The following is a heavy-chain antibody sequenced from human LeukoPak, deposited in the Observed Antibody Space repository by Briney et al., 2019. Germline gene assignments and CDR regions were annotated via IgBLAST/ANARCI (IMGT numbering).Heavy chain of an antibody. CDR1: GGSISSSNW. CDR3: ASASTVELERPLDY. D-gene: IGHD1-1*01. Sequence: SETLSLTCPVSGGSISSSNWWSWVRQPPGKGLEWIGEIYHSGSTNYNPSLKSRVTISVDKSKNQFSLKLSSVTAADTAVNYCASASTVELERPLDYWGQGTLVTVSS. J-gene: IGHJ4*02. CDR2: IYHSGST. V-gene: IGHV4-4*02.